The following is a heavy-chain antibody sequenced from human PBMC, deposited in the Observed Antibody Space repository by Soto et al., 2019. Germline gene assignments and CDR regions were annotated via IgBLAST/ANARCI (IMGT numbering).Heavy chain of an antibody. CDR2: IYYSGTT. CDR3: TRATYYRYYFDV. J-gene: IGHJ4*01. Sequence: ETLSLTCTVSGGSINNYYLSWIRQSPGKGLEWIGYIYYSGTTNYNPSLKSRVTISIDRSENQFSLKVSSVTAADTAVYFCTRATYYRYYFDVWGHGTLVTVSS. CDR1: GGSINNYY. D-gene: IGHD3-10*01. V-gene: IGHV4-59*01.